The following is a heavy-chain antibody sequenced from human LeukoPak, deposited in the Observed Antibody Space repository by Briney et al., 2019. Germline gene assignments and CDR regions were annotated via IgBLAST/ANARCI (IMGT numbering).Heavy chain of an antibody. CDR2: INHSGST. CDR1: GGSFSGYY. Sequence: SETLSLTCAVYGGSFSGYYWSWIRQPPGKGLEGIGEINHSGSTNYNPSLKSRATISVDTSKNQFSLKLSSVTAADTAVYYCARKPLRAWFDPWGQGTLVTVSS. V-gene: IGHV4-34*01. J-gene: IGHJ5*02. CDR3: ARKPLRAWFDP. D-gene: IGHD5/OR15-5a*01.